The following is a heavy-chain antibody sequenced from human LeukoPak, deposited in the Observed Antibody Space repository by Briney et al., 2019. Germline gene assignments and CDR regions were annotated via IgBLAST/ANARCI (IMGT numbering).Heavy chain of an antibody. CDR2: ISSSSSYI. Sequence: PGGSLRLSCAASGFTFSSNSMNWVRQAPGKGLEWVSSISSSSSYIYYADSVKGRFTISRDNAKNSLYLQMNSLRAEDTAVYYCAKSSRRVFRGDYWGQGTLVTVSS. D-gene: IGHD2/OR15-2a*01. V-gene: IGHV3-21*04. J-gene: IGHJ4*02. CDR3: AKSSRRVFRGDY. CDR1: GFTFSSNS.